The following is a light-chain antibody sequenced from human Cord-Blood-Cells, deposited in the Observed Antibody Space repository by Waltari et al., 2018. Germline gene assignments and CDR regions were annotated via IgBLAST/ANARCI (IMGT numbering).Light chain of an antibody. J-gene: IGKJ1*01. V-gene: IGKV1-5*03. Sequence: DIQMIQSLYTLSASLGDRVTITCRASQSISSWLAWYQQKPWKAPKLLIYKASSLEIGVPSRFSGSGSGTEFTLTISSLQPYDFATYYCQQYNSYSRTFGQGPKVEIK. CDR1: QSISSW. CDR3: QQYNSYSRT. CDR2: KAS.